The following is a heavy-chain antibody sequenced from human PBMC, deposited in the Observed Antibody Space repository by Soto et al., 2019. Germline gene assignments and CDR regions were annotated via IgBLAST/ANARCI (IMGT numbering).Heavy chain of an antibody. D-gene: IGHD3-22*01. CDR3: AKGHYYYDSSGYYFEYFQH. Sequence: SVKVSCKASGCTFSSYAISWVRQAPRQGLEWMGGIIPIFGTANYAQKFQGRVTITADESTSTAYMELSSLRSEDTAVYYCAKGHYYYDSSGYYFEYFQHWGQGTLVTVSS. J-gene: IGHJ1*01. CDR2: IIPIFGTA. V-gene: IGHV1-69*13. CDR1: GCTFSSYA.